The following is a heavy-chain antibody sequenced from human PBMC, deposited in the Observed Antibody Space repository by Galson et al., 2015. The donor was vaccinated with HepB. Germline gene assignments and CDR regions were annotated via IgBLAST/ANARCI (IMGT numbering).Heavy chain of an antibody. CDR3: ATYSYGYSSLFDY. CDR2: ISAYNGNT. CDR1: GYTFTGYG. D-gene: IGHD5-18*01. J-gene: IGHJ4*02. V-gene: IGHV1-18*01. Sequence: SVKVSCKASGYTFTGYGISWVRQAPGQGLEWMGWISAYNGNTNCAQKLQGRVTMTTDTSTSTAYMELRSLRSDDTAVYYCATYSYGYSSLFDYWGQGTLVTVSS.